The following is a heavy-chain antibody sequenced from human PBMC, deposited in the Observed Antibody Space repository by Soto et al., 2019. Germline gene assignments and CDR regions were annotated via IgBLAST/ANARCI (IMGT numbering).Heavy chain of an antibody. CDR3: ARVPAAYRWFDP. CDR2: VYYSGST. J-gene: IGHJ5*02. D-gene: IGHD2-2*02. V-gene: IGHV4-59*01. CDR1: GGSIFSSY. Sequence: PSETLSLTCTVSGGSIFSSYWTWIRQPPGKGLEWIGNVYYSGSTNYNPSLRSRITISVDTSKNQFSLNLSSVTAADTAVYYCARVPAAYRWFDPWGQGTLVTVSS.